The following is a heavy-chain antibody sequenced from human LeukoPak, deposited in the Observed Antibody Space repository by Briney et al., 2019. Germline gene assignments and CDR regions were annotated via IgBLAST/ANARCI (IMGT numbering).Heavy chain of an antibody. CDR1: GYTFTGYY. D-gene: IGHD1-7*01. CDR2: MNPNSGNT. CDR3: ARSSVTGTTDAFDI. V-gene: IGHV1-8*03. J-gene: IGHJ3*02. Sequence: GASVKVSCKASGYTFTGYYMHWVRQATGQGLEWMGWMNPNSGNTGYAQKFQGRVTITRNTSISTAYMELSSLRSEDTAVYYCARSSVTGTTDAFDIWGQGTMVTVSS.